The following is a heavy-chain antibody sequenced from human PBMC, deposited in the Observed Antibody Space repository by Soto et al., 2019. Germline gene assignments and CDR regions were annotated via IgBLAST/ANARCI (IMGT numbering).Heavy chain of an antibody. CDR2: LSYDDRNK. CDR1: GFTFRSSA. J-gene: IGHJ4*02. CDR3: IREGAYSRSYPFAD. D-gene: IGHD1-26*01. V-gene: IGHV3-30*04. Sequence: QVQLAESGGNVVQPGRSLRLSCATSGFTFRSSAMHWVRQPPGEGLEWVAFLSYDDRNKQYADPVKGRFTISRDTSKNTLFLEMNSLSAEDTAVYYCIREGAYSRSYPFADWGQGTPVTVSS.